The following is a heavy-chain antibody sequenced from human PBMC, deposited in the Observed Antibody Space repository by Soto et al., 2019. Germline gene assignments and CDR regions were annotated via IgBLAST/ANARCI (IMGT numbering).Heavy chain of an antibody. V-gene: IGHV3-30*18. D-gene: IGHD2-2*01. CDR3: AKAISWVESTHYYGMDV. CDR2: ISYDGSNK. Sequence: QVQLVESGGGVVQPGRSLRLSCAASGFTFSSYGMHWVRQAPGKGLEWVALISYDGSNKYYADSVKGRFTISRDNSKNTLYLQMNSLRAEDTAVYYCAKAISWVESTHYYGMDVWGQGTTVTVSS. J-gene: IGHJ6*02. CDR1: GFTFSSYG.